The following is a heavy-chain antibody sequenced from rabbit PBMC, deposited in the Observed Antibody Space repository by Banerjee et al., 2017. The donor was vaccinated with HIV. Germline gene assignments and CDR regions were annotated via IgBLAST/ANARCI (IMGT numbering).Heavy chain of an antibody. CDR2: IYADYGST. V-gene: IGHV1S45*01. CDR1: GFSFSSSYY. J-gene: IGHJ6*01. CDR3: ARATGYGDYDL. Sequence: QEQLKESGGDLVQPGASRTLTCTASGFSFSSSYYMCWVRQAPGKGLEWIACIYADYGSTDYASWAKGRFTISLDNAQNTVFLRMTSLTAADTATYFCARATGYGDYDLWGPGTLVTVS. D-gene: IGHD2-1*01.